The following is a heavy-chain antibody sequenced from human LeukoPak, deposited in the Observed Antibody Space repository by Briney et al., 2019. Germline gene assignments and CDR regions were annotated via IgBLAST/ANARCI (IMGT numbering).Heavy chain of an antibody. CDR2: ISSSGST. CDR3: ARRAAAGRKRWLYYMDV. Sequence: SQTLSLTCTVSGDSISSGDYYWSWIRQPAGKGLEWIGRISSSGSTNYNPSLKSRVTISVDTSKNQFSLKLGSVTAADTAVYYCARRAAAGRKRWLYYMDVWGKGTTVTISS. CDR1: GDSISSGDYY. V-gene: IGHV4-61*02. D-gene: IGHD6-13*01. J-gene: IGHJ6*03.